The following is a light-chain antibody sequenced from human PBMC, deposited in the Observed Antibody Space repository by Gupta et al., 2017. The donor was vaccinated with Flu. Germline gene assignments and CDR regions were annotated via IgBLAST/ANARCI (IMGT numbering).Light chain of an antibody. CDR1: SSNIGSNY. V-gene: IGLV1-47*01. CDR3: AAWDDSLSGGV. CDR2: RNT. J-gene: IGLJ3*02. Sequence: QSVLTQPPSASGTPGQRVTISFSGSSSNIGSNYVYWYQQPPGTAPKLLIYRNTQRPSGVPVRFSGSKSGTSASLAISGLRSEDEADYYCAAWDDSLSGGVFGGGTKLTVL.